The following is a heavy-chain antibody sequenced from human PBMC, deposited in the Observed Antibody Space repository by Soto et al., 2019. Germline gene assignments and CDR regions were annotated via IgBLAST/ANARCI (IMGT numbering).Heavy chain of an antibody. J-gene: IGHJ3*01. D-gene: IGHD1-20*01. Sequence: EVDLAESGGGLVQPGESLRLSCAASGFQFSSYEMNWVRQAPGKGLEWVAHISHSGATIFYADSVEGRFTISRDNTNNSVSLQMNSLRAGDTAIYYCARGAFWYKTSTTDDAFDVWGRGTVVTVSS. CDR1: GFQFSSYE. CDR2: ISHSGATI. V-gene: IGHV3-48*03. CDR3: ARGAFWYKTSTTDDAFDV.